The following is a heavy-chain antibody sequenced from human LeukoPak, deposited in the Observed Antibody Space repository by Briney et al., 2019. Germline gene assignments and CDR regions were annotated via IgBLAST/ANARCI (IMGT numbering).Heavy chain of an antibody. D-gene: IGHD2-8*01. Sequence: GGSLRLSCAASGFTFSSYSMNWVRQAPGKGLEWVSSISSSSSYIYYADSVKGRFTISRDNAKNSLYLQMNSLRAEDTAVYYCARDLDYAMGYGMDVWGQGTTVTVSS. CDR3: ARDLDYAMGYGMDV. J-gene: IGHJ6*02. CDR1: GFTFSSYS. V-gene: IGHV3-21*01. CDR2: ISSSSSYI.